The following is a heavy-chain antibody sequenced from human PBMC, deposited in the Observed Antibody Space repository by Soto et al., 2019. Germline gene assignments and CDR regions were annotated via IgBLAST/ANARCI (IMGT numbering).Heavy chain of an antibody. Sequence: GGSLRLSCAASGFTFSSYGMHWVRQAPGKGLEWVAVIWYDGSNKYYADSVKGRFTISRDNSKDTLYLQMNSLRAEDTAVYYCARDHGLIPYSGYDSLAFDIWGQGTMVTVSS. J-gene: IGHJ3*02. CDR2: IWYDGSNK. D-gene: IGHD5-12*01. CDR3: ARDHGLIPYSGYDSLAFDI. V-gene: IGHV3-33*01. CDR1: GFTFSSYG.